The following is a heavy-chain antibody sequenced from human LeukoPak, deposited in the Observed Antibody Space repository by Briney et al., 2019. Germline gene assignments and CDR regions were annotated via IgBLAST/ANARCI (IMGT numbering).Heavy chain of an antibody. CDR1: GLTVSSNY. J-gene: IGHJ6*02. V-gene: IGHV3-66*01. CDR3: ERYTSSPGEGMDV. D-gene: IGHD3-16*01. Sequence: GGSLRLSCAASGLTVSSNYMSWVRQAPGKGLEWVSVIYSGGSTNYADSVKGRFTISRDNSKNTLYLQMNSLRAEDTAVYYCERYTSSPGEGMDVWGQGATVTVSS. CDR2: IYSGGST.